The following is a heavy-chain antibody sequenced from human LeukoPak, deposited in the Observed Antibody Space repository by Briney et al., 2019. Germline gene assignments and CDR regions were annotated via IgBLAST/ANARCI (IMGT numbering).Heavy chain of an antibody. J-gene: IGHJ4*02. CDR1: GYTFTSYG. CDR2: ISAYNGNT. V-gene: IGHV1-18*01. Sequence: ASVKVSCKASGYTFTSYGISWVRQAPGQGLEWMGWISAYNGNTNYAQKLQGRVTMTTDTSTSTAYMELRSLRSDDTAVYYCARDLARRIVGATPAYWGQGTLVTVSS. D-gene: IGHD1-26*01. CDR3: ARDLARRIVGATPAY.